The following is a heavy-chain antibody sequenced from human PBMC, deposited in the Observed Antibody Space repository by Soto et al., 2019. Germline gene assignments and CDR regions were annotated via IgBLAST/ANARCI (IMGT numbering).Heavy chain of an antibody. CDR1: GFTVSTNN. D-gene: IGHD2-2*01. V-gene: IGHV3-66*01. CDR2: IYSDDSA. J-gene: IGHJ4*02. Sequence: EVQLVESGGGLVQPGGSLRLSCAASGFTVSTNNMNWVRQAPGKGLEWVSIIYSDDSAYYTDSVKGRFTVSRDNSKNTLYLQMNSLRAEDTAVYYCARASFPAPYWGQGTLVTVSS. CDR3: ARASFPAPY.